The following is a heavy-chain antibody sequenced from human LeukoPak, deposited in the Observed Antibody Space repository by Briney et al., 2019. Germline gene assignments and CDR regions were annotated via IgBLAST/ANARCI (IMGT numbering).Heavy chain of an antibody. J-gene: IGHJ4*02. CDR3: ARDLVTDGGFGEAY. Sequence: GASVKVSCKASGYTFTSYGISWVRQAPGQGLEWMGWISAYNGNTNYAQKLQGRVTMTIDTSTSTAYMELRSLRSDDTAVYYCARDLVTDGGFGEAYWGQGTLVTVSS. V-gene: IGHV1-18*04. CDR1: GYTFTSYG. CDR2: ISAYNGNT. D-gene: IGHD3-10*01.